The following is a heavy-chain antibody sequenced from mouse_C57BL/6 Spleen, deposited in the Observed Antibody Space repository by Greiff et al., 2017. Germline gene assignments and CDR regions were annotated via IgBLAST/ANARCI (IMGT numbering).Heavy chain of an antibody. V-gene: IGHV3-1*01. D-gene: IGHD2-3*01. CDR3: ARDDGYYYYAMDY. J-gene: IGHJ4*01. CDR2: ISYSGST. CDR1: GYSITSGYD. Sequence: VQLQQSGPGMVKPSQSLSLTCTVTGYSITSGYDWHWIRHFPGNKLEWMGYISYSGSTNYNPSLKSRISITHDTSKNHFFLKLNSVTTEDTATYCCARDDGYYYYAMDYWGQGTSVTVSS.